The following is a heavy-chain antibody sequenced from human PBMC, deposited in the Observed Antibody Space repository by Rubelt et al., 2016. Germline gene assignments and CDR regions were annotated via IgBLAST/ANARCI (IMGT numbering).Heavy chain of an antibody. CDR1: GGSFSGYY. J-gene: IGHJ4*02. Sequence: QVQLQQWGAGLLKPSETLSLTCAVYGGSFSGYYWSWIRQPPGKGLEWIGEINHSGSTNYNPSLKSRVTRAVDTSKNQFSLKLSSVTAADTAVYYCARGTQWLVPDYWGQGTLVTVSS. CDR3: ARGTQWLVPDY. D-gene: IGHD6-19*01. CDR2: INHSGST. V-gene: IGHV4-34*01.